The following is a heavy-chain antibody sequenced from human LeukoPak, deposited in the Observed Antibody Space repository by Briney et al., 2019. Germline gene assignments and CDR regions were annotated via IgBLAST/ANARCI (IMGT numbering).Heavy chain of an antibody. CDR2: IYYSGSA. D-gene: IGHD5-12*01. V-gene: IGHV4-61*01. CDR3: ARLTGYDWESSYDY. J-gene: IGHJ4*02. Sequence: SETLSLTCTVSGGSISSGNKYWSWIRQPPGKGLEWIGYIYYSGSANYNPSLKSRVTISVDTSKNQFSLKLSSVTAADTAVYYCARLTGYDWESSYDYWGQGTLVTVSS. CDR1: GGSISSGNKY.